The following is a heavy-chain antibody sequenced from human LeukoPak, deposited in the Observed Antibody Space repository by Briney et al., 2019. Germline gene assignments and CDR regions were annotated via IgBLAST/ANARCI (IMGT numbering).Heavy chain of an antibody. CDR1: GLTFSSYS. CDR2: ISSSSGTI. Sequence: GGSLRLSYTASGLTFSSYSMDWVRQAPGKGLEWLSYISSSSGTIYHADSVKGRFTISRDNAKNSLFLQMNSLRDEDTAVYYCAGVPRSGTYSVPDSWGQGTLVTVSS. V-gene: IGHV3-48*02. J-gene: IGHJ5*01. CDR3: AGVPRSGTYSVPDS. D-gene: IGHD1-26*01.